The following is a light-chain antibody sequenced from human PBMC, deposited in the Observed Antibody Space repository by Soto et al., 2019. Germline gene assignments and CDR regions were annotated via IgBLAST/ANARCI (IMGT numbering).Light chain of an antibody. CDR1: SSNFGAGYD. J-gene: IGLJ3*02. CDR2: ANS. CDR3: QSYDNSLSGSRV. V-gene: IGLV1-40*01. Sequence: QSVLTQPPSVSGAPGQTVTISCSGTSSNFGAGYDAHWYQQLPGTAPKLLIYANSNRPSGVPDRFSGSKSGTSASLAITGXXXXDXADYYCQSYDNSLSGSRVFGGGTKLTVL.